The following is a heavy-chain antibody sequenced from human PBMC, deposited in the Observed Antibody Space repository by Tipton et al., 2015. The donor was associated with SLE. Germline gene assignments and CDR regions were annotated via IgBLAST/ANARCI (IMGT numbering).Heavy chain of an antibody. J-gene: IGHJ5*02. CDR3: ATAVITGTPGWFDP. Sequence: GLVKPSETLSLTCTVSGGSIRSHYWSWIRQPPGKGLEWIGYIYYSGSTNYNPSLKSRVTISVDTSKNQFSLKLSSVTAADTAVYYCATAVITGTPGWFDPWGQGTLVTVSA. CDR2: IYYSGST. D-gene: IGHD1-20*01. V-gene: IGHV4-59*11. CDR1: GGSIRSHY.